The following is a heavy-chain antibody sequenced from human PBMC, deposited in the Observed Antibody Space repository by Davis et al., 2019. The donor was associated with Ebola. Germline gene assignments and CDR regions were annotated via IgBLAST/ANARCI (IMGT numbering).Heavy chain of an antibody. Sequence: PGGSLRLSCAASGFTFSNYWFQWVRQVPGKGLAWVSRINSDGRRTGYADSVKGRFTISRDYSKNTLYLQMNSLRDEDTAVYYCVRHYSTVWYHYDYFDYWGQGALVTVSS. CDR3: VRHYSTVWYHYDYFDY. J-gene: IGHJ4*02. V-gene: IGHV3-74*01. D-gene: IGHD6-19*01. CDR1: GFTFSNYW. CDR2: INSDGRRT.